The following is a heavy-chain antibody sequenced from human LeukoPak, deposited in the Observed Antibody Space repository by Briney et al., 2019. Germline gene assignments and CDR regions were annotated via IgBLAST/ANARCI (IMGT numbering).Heavy chain of an antibody. Sequence: GGSLRLSCAASGFTFRSYWMHWVRQTPGKGLVWVSHINNDGSDTSYADSVKGRFTITRDNAKNTLFLQMNSLRADDTAVYYRARDGILGSHDCWGQGTLVTVSS. J-gene: IGHJ4*02. V-gene: IGHV3-74*01. CDR3: ARDGILGSHDC. CDR1: GFTFRSYW. D-gene: IGHD3-3*02. CDR2: INNDGSDT.